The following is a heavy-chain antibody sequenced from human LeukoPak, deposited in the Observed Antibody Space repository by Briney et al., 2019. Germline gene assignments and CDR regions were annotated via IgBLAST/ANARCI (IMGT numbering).Heavy chain of an antibody. CDR3: ARGRTDCNNGVCYSNYYYMDV. V-gene: IGHV1-8*01. CDR1: GYAFTSYD. J-gene: IGHJ6*03. D-gene: IGHD2-8*01. Sequence: ASLKVSCKTSGYAFTSYDINWVRQAPGQGLEWMGWMNPNTGHTGSAEQFQGRVTMTRNTSISTAYMELSSLKSEDTATYYCARGRTDCNNGVCYSNYYYMDVWGKGTTVTVSS. CDR2: MNPNTGHT.